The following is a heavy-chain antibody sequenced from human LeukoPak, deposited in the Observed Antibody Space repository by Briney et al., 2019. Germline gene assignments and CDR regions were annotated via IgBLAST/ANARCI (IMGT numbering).Heavy chain of an antibody. J-gene: IGHJ4*02. CDR1: GGSISSYY. V-gene: IGHV4-59*01. D-gene: IGHD4-17*01. CDR2: IYYSGST. CDR3: ARERAVTTYYYFDY. Sequence: PSETLSLTCTVSGGSISSYYWSWIRQPSGKGLEWIGYIYYSGSTNYNPSLKSRVTISVDTSKNQFSLKLSSVTAADTAVYYCARERAVTTYYYFDYWGQGTLVTVSS.